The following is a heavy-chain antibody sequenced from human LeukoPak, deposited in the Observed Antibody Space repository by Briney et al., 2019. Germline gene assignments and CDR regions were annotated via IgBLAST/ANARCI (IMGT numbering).Heavy chain of an antibody. Sequence: ASVKVSCKAVGYTFTSYYMHLVRQAPGQGLEWMGIINTSGGSTIYAQKFEGRVMMTRGTSTSTVYMQLSSLRSEDTAVYYCARAEYGSGNSPFAFWGQGTLVTVSS. J-gene: IGHJ4*02. D-gene: IGHD3-10*01. CDR3: ARAEYGSGNSPFAF. CDR1: GYTFTSYY. CDR2: INTSGGST. V-gene: IGHV1-46*01.